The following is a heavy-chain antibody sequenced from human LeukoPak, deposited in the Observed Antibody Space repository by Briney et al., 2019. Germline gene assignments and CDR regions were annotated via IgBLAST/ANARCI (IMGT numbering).Heavy chain of an antibody. CDR1: GYTFTSYG. J-gene: IGHJ4*02. V-gene: IGHV7-4-1*02. CDR3: AKKYCSSASCYFDY. Sequence: GASVKVSCMASGYTFTSYGISWVRQAPGQGLEWMGWINTNTGNPTYAQDFTGRFVFSLDTSVSTAYLQISSLKAEDTAVYYCAKKYCSSASCYFDYWGQGTLVTVSS. CDR2: INTNTGNP. D-gene: IGHD2-2*01.